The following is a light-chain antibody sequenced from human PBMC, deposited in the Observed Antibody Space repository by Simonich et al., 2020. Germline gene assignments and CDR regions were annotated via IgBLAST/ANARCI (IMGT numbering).Light chain of an antibody. J-gene: IGKJ1*01. V-gene: IGKV4-1*01. CDR2: WAS. Sequence: DIVMTQSPDSLAVSLREGATINCKSRQSVLYSSNNKNYLAWYQQKPGQPPKLLIYWASTRESGVPDRFSGSGSGTDFTLTISSLQAEDVAVYYCQQYYSTPLTFGQGTKVEIK. CDR1: QSVLYSSNNKNY. CDR3: QQYYSTPLT.